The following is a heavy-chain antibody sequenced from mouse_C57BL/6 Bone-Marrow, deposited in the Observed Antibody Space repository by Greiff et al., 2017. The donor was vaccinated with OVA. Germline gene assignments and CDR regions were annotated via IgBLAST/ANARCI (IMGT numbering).Heavy chain of an antibody. V-gene: IGHV1-54*01. CDR2: INPGSGGT. Sequence: QVQLQQSGAELVRPGTSVKVSCKASGYAFTNYLIEWVKQRPGQGLEWIGVINPGSGGTNYNEKFKGKATLTADKSSSAAYMQLSSLTSEDSAVYFCARRWLLRSFAYWGQGTLVTVSA. CDR3: ARRWLLRSFAY. D-gene: IGHD2-3*01. J-gene: IGHJ3*01. CDR1: GYAFTNYL.